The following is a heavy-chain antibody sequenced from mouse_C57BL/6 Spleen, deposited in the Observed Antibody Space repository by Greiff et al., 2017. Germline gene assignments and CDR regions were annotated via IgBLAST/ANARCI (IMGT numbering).Heavy chain of an antibody. V-gene: IGHV1-69*01. Sequence: VQLKQPGAELVMPGASVKLSCKASGYTFTSYWMHWVKQRPGQGLEWIGEIDPSDSYTNYNQKFKGKSTLTVDKSSSTAYMQLSSLTSEDSAVYYCARGGGNYTWFAYWGQGTLVTVSA. CDR3: ARGGGNYTWFAY. CDR1: GYTFTSYW. D-gene: IGHD2-1*01. CDR2: IDPSDSYT. J-gene: IGHJ3*01.